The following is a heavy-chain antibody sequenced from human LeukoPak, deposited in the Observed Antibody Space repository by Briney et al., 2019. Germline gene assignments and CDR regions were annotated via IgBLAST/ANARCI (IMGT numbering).Heavy chain of an antibody. Sequence: PSETLSLTCTVSGGSISSYYWSWIRLPPGKGLEWNGYLSKSGNTNYSPSLKSRVTIFGDTSKNQFFLKLSSVTAADTAMYYCARARYVNSFYAFDIWGQGTLVTVSS. V-gene: IGHV4-59*01. D-gene: IGHD3-9*01. CDR3: ARARYVNSFYAFDI. J-gene: IGHJ3*02. CDR1: GGSISSYY. CDR2: LSKSGNT.